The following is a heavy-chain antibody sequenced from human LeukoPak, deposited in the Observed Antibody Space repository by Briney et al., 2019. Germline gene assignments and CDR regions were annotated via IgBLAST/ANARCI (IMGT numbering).Heavy chain of an antibody. CDR3: ARVTYYYGSTDY. J-gene: IGHJ4*02. CDR1: GFTFSSYA. Sequence: GGSLRLSCAASGFTFSSYAMHWVRQAPGKGLEWVAVISYDGSNKYYADSVKGRFTISRDNSKNTLYLQMNSLRAEDTAVYYCARVTYYYGSTDYWGQGTLVTVSS. D-gene: IGHD3-10*01. CDR2: ISYDGSNK. V-gene: IGHV3-30-3*01.